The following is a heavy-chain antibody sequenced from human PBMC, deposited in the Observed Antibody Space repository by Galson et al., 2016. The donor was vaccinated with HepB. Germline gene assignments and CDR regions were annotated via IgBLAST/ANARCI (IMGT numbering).Heavy chain of an antibody. J-gene: IGHJ5*02. V-gene: IGHV1-8*01. CDR1: GYTFTNYD. Sequence: SVKVSCKASGYTFTNYDINWVRQATGQGLEWLGWMSPNSGNTGYAQNFQGRVTLTRDTSISTAYMELSSLRSDDTAVYYCARDYGGNPGWFDPWGQGTLVTVSS. CDR2: MSPNSGNT. CDR3: ARDYGGNPGWFDP. D-gene: IGHD4-23*01.